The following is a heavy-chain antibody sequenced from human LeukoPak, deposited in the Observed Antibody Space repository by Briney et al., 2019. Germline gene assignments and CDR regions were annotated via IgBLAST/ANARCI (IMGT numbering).Heavy chain of an antibody. Sequence: ASVKVSCKASGYTFTSYDINWVRQAPGQGLEWMGWMNPNSGNTDYAQKFQGRVTMTRNTSISTAYMELSSLRSEDTAVYYCARAESYDYDFWSGYLGGYYYYGMDVWGQGTTVTVSS. V-gene: IGHV1-8*01. J-gene: IGHJ6*02. CDR3: ARAESYDYDFWSGYLGGYYYYGMDV. D-gene: IGHD3-3*01. CDR2: MNPNSGNT. CDR1: GYTFTSYD.